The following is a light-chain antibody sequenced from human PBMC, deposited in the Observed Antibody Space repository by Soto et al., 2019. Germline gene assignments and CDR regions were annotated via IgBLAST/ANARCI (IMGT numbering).Light chain of an antibody. V-gene: IGKV3-11*01. Sequence: EIVLTQYPATLSLSPGDRATLSCRASQSISSYLAWYQQKPGQAPRLLIYAASNIATGIPARFSGSGSGTDFTLTISSLQPEDVAIYYCQRCYNSPLTFGRGTKVDIK. J-gene: IGKJ4*01. CDR3: QRCYNSPLT. CDR1: QSISSY. CDR2: AAS.